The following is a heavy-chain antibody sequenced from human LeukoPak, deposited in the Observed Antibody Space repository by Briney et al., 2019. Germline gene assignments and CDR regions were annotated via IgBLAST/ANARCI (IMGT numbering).Heavy chain of an antibody. CDR1: GFTFSSYE. D-gene: IGHD1-26*01. J-gene: IGHJ3*02. Sequence: GGSLRLSCAASGFTFSSYEMNWVRQAPGKGLEWVSYISSSGTAIYYADSVKGRFTISRDTAKNSLYLQMNSLRAEDTALYYCARDMGPDAFDIWGQGTMVTVSS. CDR2: ISSSGTAI. V-gene: IGHV3-48*03. CDR3: ARDMGPDAFDI.